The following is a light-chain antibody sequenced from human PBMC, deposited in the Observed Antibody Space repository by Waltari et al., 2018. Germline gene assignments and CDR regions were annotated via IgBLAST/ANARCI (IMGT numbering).Light chain of an antibody. V-gene: IGKV3-15*01. Sequence: ETVMTQSPASLSVSPGERATLSCRASQTIRTNLAWYQHKPGQAPRLLIHGASTRAPGIPARFSGSGSGTEFTLTISSLQSEDSAVYYCQQLNSYPPTFGGGTKVEIK. CDR3: QQLNSYPPT. J-gene: IGKJ4*01. CDR2: GAS. CDR1: QTIRTN.